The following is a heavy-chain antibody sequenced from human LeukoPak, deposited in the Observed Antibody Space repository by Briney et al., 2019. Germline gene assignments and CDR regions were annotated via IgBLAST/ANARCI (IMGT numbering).Heavy chain of an antibody. CDR3: ARDTGYYGSGSYYQPYNWFDP. Sequence: GGSLRLSCAASGFTFSSYWMHWVRQAPGKGLVWVSRINSDGSSTSYADSVKGRFTISRDKAKNTLYLQMNSLRAEDTAVYYCARDTGYYGSGSYYQPYNWFDPWGQGTLVTVSS. D-gene: IGHD3-10*01. V-gene: IGHV3-74*01. CDR2: INSDGSST. CDR1: GFTFSSYW. J-gene: IGHJ5*02.